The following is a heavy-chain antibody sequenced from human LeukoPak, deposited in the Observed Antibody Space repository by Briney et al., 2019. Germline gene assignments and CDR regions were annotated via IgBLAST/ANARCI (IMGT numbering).Heavy chain of an antibody. CDR1: GFTFSSYW. V-gene: IGHV3-7*02. J-gene: IGHJ5*02. CDR2: IDNNGSGK. CDR3: AKYLAVGSSAWLHP. D-gene: IGHD3-10*01. Sequence: PGGSLRLSCAASGFTFSSYWMTWVRQAPGKGLEWVANIDNNGSGKNYVESVKGRFTISRDNARNSLYLQMNNLRAEDTAVYYCAKYLAVGSSAWLHPWGQGTLVTVSS.